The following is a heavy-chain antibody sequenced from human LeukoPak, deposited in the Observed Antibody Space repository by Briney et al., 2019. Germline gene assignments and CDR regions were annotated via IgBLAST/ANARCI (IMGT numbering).Heavy chain of an antibody. CDR2: IYSGGST. CDR3: ASGGDILTGLDY. J-gene: IGHJ4*02. V-gene: IGHV3-53*01. CDR1: GFTVSSNY. D-gene: IGHD3-9*01. Sequence: GGSLRLSCAAPGFTVSSNYMSWVRQAPGKGLEWVSVIYSGGSTYYADSVKGRFTISRDNSKNTLYLQMNSLRAEDTAVYYCASGGDILTGLDYWGQGTLVTVSS.